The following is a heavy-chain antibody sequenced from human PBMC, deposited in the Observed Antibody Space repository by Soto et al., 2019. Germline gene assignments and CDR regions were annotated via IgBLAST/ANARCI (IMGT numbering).Heavy chain of an antibody. J-gene: IGHJ4*02. D-gene: IGHD2-15*01. CDR3: ARVSYCSGGSCYSADY. V-gene: IGHV4-31*03. CDR2: IYYSGST. Sequence: PSETLSLTCTVSGGSISSGGYYWSWIRQHPGKGLEWIGYIYYSGSTYYNPSLKSRVTISVDTSKNQFSLKLSSVTAADTAVYYCARVSYCSGGSCYSADYWGQGTLVTVSS. CDR1: GGSISSGGYY.